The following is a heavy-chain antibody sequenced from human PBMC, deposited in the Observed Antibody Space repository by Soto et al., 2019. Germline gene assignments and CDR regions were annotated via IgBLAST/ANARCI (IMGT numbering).Heavy chain of an antibody. Sequence: QVQLQESGPGLVKPSETLSLTCTVSGGSVSSGSYYWSWFRQPPGKGLEWIGYISNSGSTKYNPSLKSRVAISVDTSKNQFSLKLSSVTAADTAVYYCARDGYSNFDYWGQGTLVTVSS. V-gene: IGHV4-61*01. CDR2: ISNSGST. J-gene: IGHJ4*02. D-gene: IGHD4-4*01. CDR1: GGSVSSGSYY. CDR3: ARDGYSNFDY.